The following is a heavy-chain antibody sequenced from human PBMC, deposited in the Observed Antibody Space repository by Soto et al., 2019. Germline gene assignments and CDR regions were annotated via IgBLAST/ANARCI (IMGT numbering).Heavy chain of an antibody. CDR3: TRHGLDYYDSSGYYYYYYGMDV. CDR2: IRSKANSYAT. V-gene: IGHV3-73*02. J-gene: IGHJ6*02. Sequence: EVQLVESGGGLVQPGGSLKLSCAASGFTFSGSAMHWVRQASGKGLEWVGRIRSKANSYATAYAASGKGRFTISRDDSKNTAYLQMNSLKTEDTAVYYCTRHGLDYYDSSGYYYYYYGMDVWGQGTTVTVSS. D-gene: IGHD3-22*01. CDR1: GFTFSGSA.